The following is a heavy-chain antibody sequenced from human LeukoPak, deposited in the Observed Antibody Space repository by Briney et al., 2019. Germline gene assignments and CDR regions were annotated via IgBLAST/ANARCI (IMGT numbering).Heavy chain of an antibody. V-gene: IGHV4-61*02. CDR3: ARRYSGSYRFWTT. J-gene: IGHJ4*02. CDR1: GGSISSGSYY. Sequence: SETLSLTCTVSGGSISSGSYYWSWIRQPAGKGLEWIGRIYTSGSTNYNPSLKSRVTISVDKSKNQFSLKLSSVTAADTAVYYCARRYSGSYRFWTTWGQGTLVTVSS. D-gene: IGHD3-10*01. CDR2: IYTSGST.